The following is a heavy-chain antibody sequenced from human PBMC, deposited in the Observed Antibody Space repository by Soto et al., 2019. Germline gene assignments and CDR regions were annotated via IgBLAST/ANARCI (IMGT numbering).Heavy chain of an antibody. V-gene: IGHV4-61*01. Sequence: SETLSLTCTVSGGSVSSGSYYWSWIRQPPGKGLEWIGYIYYSGSTYYNPSLKSRVTISVDTSKNQFSLKLSSVTAADTAVYYCARGDIVVVPAAIGPHGMDVWGQGTTVTVSS. CDR2: IYYSGST. CDR1: GGSVSSGSYY. J-gene: IGHJ6*02. CDR3: ARGDIVVVPAAIGPHGMDV. D-gene: IGHD2-2*01.